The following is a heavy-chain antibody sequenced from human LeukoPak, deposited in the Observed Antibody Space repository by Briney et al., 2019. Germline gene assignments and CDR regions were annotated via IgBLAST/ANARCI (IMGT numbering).Heavy chain of an antibody. J-gene: IGHJ6*02. D-gene: IGHD6-19*01. CDR1: GGTFSSYA. V-gene: IGHV1-69*13. CDR3: ARVQWLVGGVGYYYGMDV. CDR2: IIPIFGTA. Sequence: GASVKVSCKASGGTFSSYAISWVRQAPGQGLEWMGGIIPIFGTANCAQKFQGRVTITADESTSTAYMELSSLRSEDTAVYYCARVQWLVGGVGYYYGMDVWGQGTTVTVSS.